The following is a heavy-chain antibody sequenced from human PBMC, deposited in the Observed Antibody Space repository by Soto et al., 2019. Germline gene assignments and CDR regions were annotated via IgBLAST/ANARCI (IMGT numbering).Heavy chain of an antibody. Sequence: PSETLSLTCTVSGGSISSYYWSWIRQPPGKGLEWIGYIYYSGSTNYNPSLKSRVTISVDTSKNQISLKLSSVTAADTAVYYCARRYGRNFDYWGQGTLVTVSS. D-gene: IGHD1-20*01. CDR1: GGSISSYY. V-gene: IGHV4-59*01. CDR3: ARRYGRNFDY. J-gene: IGHJ4*02. CDR2: IYYSGST.